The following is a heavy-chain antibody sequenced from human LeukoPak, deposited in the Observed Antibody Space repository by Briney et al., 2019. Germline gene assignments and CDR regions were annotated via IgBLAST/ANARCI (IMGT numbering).Heavy chain of an antibody. D-gene: IGHD3-22*01. CDR3: ARLSSGWIDY. Sequence: GGSLRLSCAASGFTVITNDMTWVRQAPGKGLEWVSVLYSGGSTYYADSVKGRFTISRDNSKNTLYLQMNSLRAEDTAVYYCARLSSGWIDYWGQGTLVTVSS. CDR1: GFTVITND. CDR2: LYSGGST. V-gene: IGHV3-53*01. J-gene: IGHJ4*02.